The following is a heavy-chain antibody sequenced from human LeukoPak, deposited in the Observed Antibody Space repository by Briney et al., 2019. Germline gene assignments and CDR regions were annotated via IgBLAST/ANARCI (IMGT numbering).Heavy chain of an antibody. CDR1: GGTFSSYA. Sequence: ASVKVSCKASGGTFSSYAISWVRQAPGQGLEWMGGIIPIFGTANYAQKFQGRVTITADESTSTAYMEPSSLRSEDTAVYYCALQSGYCSSTSCDMGFLDYWGQGTLVTVSS. D-gene: IGHD2-2*02. CDR3: ALQSGYCSSTSCDMGFLDY. CDR2: IIPIFGTA. J-gene: IGHJ4*02. V-gene: IGHV1-69*01.